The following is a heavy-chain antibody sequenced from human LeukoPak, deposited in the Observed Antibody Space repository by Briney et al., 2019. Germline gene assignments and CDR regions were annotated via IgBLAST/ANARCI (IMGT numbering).Heavy chain of an antibody. V-gene: IGHV3-73*01. CDR3: SRLEDTSPIEVALDI. CDR2: IRSKRGNYAT. CDR1: GFTFSGSV. J-gene: IGHJ3*02. D-gene: IGHD2-2*01. Sequence: GGSLKLSCAASGFTFSGSVMHWVRQAAGKGLEWVGRIRSKRGNYATAYAASVKGRFTISRDDSKNTVYLHMDSLKTEDTAPYYCSRLEDTSPIEVALDIWGQGTVVTVSS.